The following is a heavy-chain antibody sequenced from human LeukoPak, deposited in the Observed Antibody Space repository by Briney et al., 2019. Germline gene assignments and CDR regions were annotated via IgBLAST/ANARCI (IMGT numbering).Heavy chain of an antibody. V-gene: IGHV3-48*04. CDR2: ISSSGSTI. CDR3: ARVRELLSPIGY. CDR1: GFTFSSYS. Sequence: GGSLRLSCAASGFTFSSYSMNWVRQAPGKGLEWVSYISSSGSTIYYADSVKGRFTISRDNAKNSLYLQMNSLRAEDTAVYYCARVRELLSPIGYWGQGALVTVSS. J-gene: IGHJ4*02. D-gene: IGHD1-26*01.